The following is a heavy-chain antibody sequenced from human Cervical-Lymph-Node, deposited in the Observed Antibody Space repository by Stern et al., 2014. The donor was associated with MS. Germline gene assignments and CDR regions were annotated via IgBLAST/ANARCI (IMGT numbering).Heavy chain of an antibody. D-gene: IGHD6-19*01. Sequence: VQLVESGGGLVKPGGSLRLSCAASGFTFSDYYMSWLRQAPGKGLEWVSSISSSGSSIYYADSVKGRFTISRDNAKHSLYTQMNTVRAEDSAVNYCARVNSKWLVHDALAIWGKGKMVSVSS. J-gene: IGHJ3*02. CDR3: ARVNSKWLVHDALAI. CDR1: GFTFSDYY. V-gene: IGHV3-11*04. CDR2: ISSSGSSI.